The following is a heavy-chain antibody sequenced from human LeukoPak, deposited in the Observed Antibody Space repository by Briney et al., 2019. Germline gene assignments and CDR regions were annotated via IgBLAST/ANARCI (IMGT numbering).Heavy chain of an antibody. CDR2: IYYSGST. CDR3: ASRQLVSTFDY. D-gene: IGHD6-6*01. V-gene: IGHV4-59*12. CDR1: GVSISSYY. J-gene: IGHJ4*02. Sequence: SETLSLTCTVSGVSISSYYWSWIRQPPGKGLEWIGYIYYSGSTNYNPSLKSRVTISVDTSKNQFSLKLSSVTAADTAVYYCASRQLVSTFDYWGQGTLVTVSS.